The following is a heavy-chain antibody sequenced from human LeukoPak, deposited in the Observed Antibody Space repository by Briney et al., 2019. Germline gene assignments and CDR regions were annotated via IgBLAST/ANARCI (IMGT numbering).Heavy chain of an antibody. CDR1: GGSFSGYY. V-gene: IGHV4-34*01. CDR2: INHSGST. J-gene: IGHJ6*03. CDR3: ARDVLLWFGEPPYPSPPHYYMDV. D-gene: IGHD3-10*01. Sequence: SETLSLTCAVYGGSFSGYYWSWIRQPPGKGLEWIGEINHSGSTNYNPSLKSRVTISVDTSKNQFSLKLSSVTAADTAVYYCARDVLLWFGEPPYPSPPHYYMDVWGKGTTVTVSS.